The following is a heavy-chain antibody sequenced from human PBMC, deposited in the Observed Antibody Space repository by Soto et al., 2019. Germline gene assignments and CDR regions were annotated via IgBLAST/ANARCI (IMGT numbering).Heavy chain of an antibody. CDR1: GGSISSGGYY. CDR2: IYYSGST. CDR3: AREMTTVVNGWFDP. D-gene: IGHD4-17*01. J-gene: IGHJ5*02. V-gene: IGHV4-31*03. Sequence: SETLSLTCTVSGGSISSGGYYWSWIRQHPGKGLEWIGYIYYSGSTYYNPSLKSRVTISVDTSKNQFSLKLSSVTAADTAVYYCAREMTTVVNGWFDPWGQGXLVTVYS.